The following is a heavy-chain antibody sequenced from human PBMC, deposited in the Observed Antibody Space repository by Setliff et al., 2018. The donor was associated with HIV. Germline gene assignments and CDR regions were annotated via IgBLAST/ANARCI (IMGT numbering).Heavy chain of an antibody. CDR3: ARQWLSPHKRAFDI. CDR2: ISPDGSST. D-gene: IGHD3-22*01. CDR1: GFTFRNNW. V-gene: IGHV3-74*03. J-gene: IGHJ3*02. Sequence: LSLTCAASGFTFRNNWIHWVRQTAEKGLVWVSRISPDGSSTMYADSVKGRFTISRDNSKNTLYLQMDSLRVEDTAVYYCARQWLSPHKRAFDIWGQGTMVTVS.